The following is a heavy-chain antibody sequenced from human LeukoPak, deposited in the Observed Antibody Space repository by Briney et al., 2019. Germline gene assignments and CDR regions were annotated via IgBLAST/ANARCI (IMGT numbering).Heavy chain of an antibody. J-gene: IGHJ4*02. CDR2: ISYDGSNK. CDR1: GFTFSSYA. CDR3: ARASTSCPFGY. V-gene: IGHV3-30*01. Sequence: GGSLRLSCAASGFTFSSYAMHWVRQAPGKGLEWVAVISYDGSNKYYADSVKGRFTISRDNSKNTLYLQMNSLRAEDTAVYYCARASTSCPFGYWGQGTLVTVSS. D-gene: IGHD2-2*01.